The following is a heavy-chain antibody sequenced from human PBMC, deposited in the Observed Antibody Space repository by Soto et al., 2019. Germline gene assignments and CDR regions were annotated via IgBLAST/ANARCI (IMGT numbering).Heavy chain of an antibody. D-gene: IGHD3-10*01. V-gene: IGHV3-33*01. CDR3: ARGGPQPPDY. Sequence: QVQLVESGGGVVQPGRSLRLSCAASGFTFSNYGFHWVRQAPGKGLEWVAVIWYDGSNQYYADSVKGRFTISRDNCKITVYLQMNRLRAEDTAVYYCARGGPQPPDYWGQGTLVTVSS. J-gene: IGHJ4*02. CDR1: GFTFSNYG. CDR2: IWYDGSNQ.